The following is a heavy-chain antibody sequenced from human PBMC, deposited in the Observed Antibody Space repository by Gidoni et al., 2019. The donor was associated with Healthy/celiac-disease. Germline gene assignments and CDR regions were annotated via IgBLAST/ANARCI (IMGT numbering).Heavy chain of an antibody. CDR2: IYYSGST. CDR1: GGSISSSSYY. Sequence: QLQLQESGPGLVKPSETLSLNCTVSGGSISSSSYYWGWIRQPPGKGLEWIGSIYYSGSTYYNPSLKSRVTISVDTSKNQFSLKLSSVTAADTAVYYCARLLSIAAAVDYWGQGTLVTVSS. J-gene: IGHJ4*02. CDR3: ARLLSIAAAVDY. D-gene: IGHD6-13*01. V-gene: IGHV4-39*01.